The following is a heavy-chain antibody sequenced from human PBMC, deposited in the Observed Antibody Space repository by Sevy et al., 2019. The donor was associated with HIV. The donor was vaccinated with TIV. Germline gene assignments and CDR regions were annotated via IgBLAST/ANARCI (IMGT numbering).Heavy chain of an antibody. V-gene: IGHV3-21*01. J-gene: IGHJ4*02. CDR1: GFTFSSYS. Sequence: GGSLRLSCAASGFTFSSYSMNWVRQAPGKGLEWVSSISSSSSYIYYADSVKGRFTISRDNAKNSLYLQMNSLRAEDKGGYYRGGELKGVSSGPFDYWGQGTLVTVSS. CDR2: ISSSSSYI. D-gene: IGHD6-19*01. CDR3: GGELKGVSSGPFDY.